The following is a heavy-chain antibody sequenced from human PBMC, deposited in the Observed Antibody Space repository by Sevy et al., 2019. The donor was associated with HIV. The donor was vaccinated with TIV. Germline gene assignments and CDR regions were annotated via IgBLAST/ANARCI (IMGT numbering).Heavy chain of an antibody. V-gene: IGHV3-49*03. CDR1: GFTFDDYA. J-gene: IGHJ4*02. CDR3: TRGLDTADTSEYYFDY. CDR2: ITRNSYEAYGGET. D-gene: IGHD5-18*01. Sequence: GGSLRLSCTTSGFTFDDYAMSWFRQAPGKGLEWVAFITRNSYEAYGGETDYGASVKGRFISSRDDSKSMAYLQMNSLKTEDTGVYYCTRGLDTADTSEYYFDYWGQGTLVTVSS.